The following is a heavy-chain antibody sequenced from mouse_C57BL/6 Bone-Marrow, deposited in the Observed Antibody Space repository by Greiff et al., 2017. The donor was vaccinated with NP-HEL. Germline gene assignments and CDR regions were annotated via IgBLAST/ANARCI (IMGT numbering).Heavy chain of an antibody. CDR1: GFTFSSYA. CDR2: ISDGGSYT. CDR3: ARDDGSSYPYYFDY. D-gene: IGHD1-1*01. Sequence: EVKLVESGGGLVKPGGSLKLSCAASGFTFSSYAMSWVRQTPEKRLEWVATISDGGSYTYYPDNVKGRFTISRDNAKNNLYLQMSHLKSEDTAMYYCARDDGSSYPYYFDYWGQGTTLTVSS. V-gene: IGHV5-4*01. J-gene: IGHJ2*01.